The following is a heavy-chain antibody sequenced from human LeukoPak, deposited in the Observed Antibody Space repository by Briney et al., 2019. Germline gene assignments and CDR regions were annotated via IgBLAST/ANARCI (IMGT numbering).Heavy chain of an antibody. Sequence: QPGGSLRLSCAASGFTFYTYAMTWVRQAPGKGLEWVSSISGSGDNTYYADSVKGRFTVSRDNSKNTLYLQMNSLRAEDTAVYYCAKTPGDCTGGTCYSFDYWGQGSLVTVSS. V-gene: IGHV3-23*01. CDR3: AKTPGDCTGGTCYSFDY. CDR2: ISGSGDNT. J-gene: IGHJ4*02. D-gene: IGHD2-15*01. CDR1: GFTFYTYA.